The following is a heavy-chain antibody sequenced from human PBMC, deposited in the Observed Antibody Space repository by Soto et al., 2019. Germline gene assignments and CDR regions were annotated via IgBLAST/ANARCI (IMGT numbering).Heavy chain of an antibody. CDR3: AKEARYSGYDLAEYFDY. J-gene: IGHJ4*02. Sequence: EVQLLESGGGLVQPGGSLRLSCAASGFTFSNYAMNWVRQAPGKGLEWVSVISGSGGSTYYADALKGRVTISRDNSKNTLYLQMNSLRAEDTAVYYCAKEARYSGYDLAEYFDYWGQGTLVTVSS. V-gene: IGHV3-23*01. CDR2: ISGSGGST. D-gene: IGHD5-12*01. CDR1: GFTFSNYA.